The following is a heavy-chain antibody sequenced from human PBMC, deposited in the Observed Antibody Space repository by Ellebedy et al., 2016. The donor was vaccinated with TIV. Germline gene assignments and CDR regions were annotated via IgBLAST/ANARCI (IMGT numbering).Heavy chain of an antibody. CDR2: VSYDGRNK. V-gene: IGHV3-30*04. Sequence: GESLKISCAASGFTFSHYTMHWVRQAPGKGLEWVSVVSYDGRNKYYADPVEGRFTISRDNSRDTVYLQMNTVKTEDTAVYYCARAPVGDYLDDWGLGTLVTVST. CDR1: GFTFSHYT. J-gene: IGHJ4*02. D-gene: IGHD3-10*01. CDR3: ARAPVGDYLDD.